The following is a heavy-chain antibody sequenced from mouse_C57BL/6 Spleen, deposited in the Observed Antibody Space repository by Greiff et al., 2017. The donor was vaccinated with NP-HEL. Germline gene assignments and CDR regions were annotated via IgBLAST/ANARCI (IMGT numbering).Heavy chain of an antibody. D-gene: IGHD2-3*01. CDR3: ARSHLYDGYYVGWFAY. CDR1: GYTFTSYW. CDR2: IDPSDSYT. V-gene: IGHV1-69*01. J-gene: IGHJ3*01. Sequence: QVQLQQPGAELVMPGASVKLSCKASGYTFTSYWMHWVKQRPGQGLEWIGEIDPSDSYTNYNQKFKGKSTLTVDKSSSTAYMQLSSLTSEDSAVYYCARSHLYDGYYVGWFAYWGQGTLVTVSA.